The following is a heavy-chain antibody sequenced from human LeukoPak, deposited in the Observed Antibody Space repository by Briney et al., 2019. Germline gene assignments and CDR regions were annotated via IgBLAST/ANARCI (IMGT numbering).Heavy chain of an antibody. CDR3: ARVITMVRGVIIQGAFDI. CDR1: GGSISSSNYY. D-gene: IGHD3-10*01. Sequence: SETLSLTCTVSGGSISSSNYYWGWIRQPPGKGLEWIGSFYYGGSTYYNPSLKSRVTISVDTSKNQFSLKLSSVTAADTAVYYCARVITMVRGVIIQGAFDIWGQGTMVTVSS. V-gene: IGHV4-39*07. J-gene: IGHJ3*02. CDR2: FYYGGST.